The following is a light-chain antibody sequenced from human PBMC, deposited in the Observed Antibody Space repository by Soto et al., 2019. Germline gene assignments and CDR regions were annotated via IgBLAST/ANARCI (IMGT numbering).Light chain of an antibody. CDR2: KTS. J-gene: IGKJ2*03. CDR3: QQYSTYSMYS. V-gene: IGKV1-5*03. CDR1: QTINNW. Sequence: DIPVTQSPSTLPASVGCRVTITCRASQTINNWLAWYQQKPGKAPKLLIYKTSTLQSGVPSRFIGSGSGTEFTLTISCLQPDDFASDYCQQYSTYSMYSFGQGTRVEIK.